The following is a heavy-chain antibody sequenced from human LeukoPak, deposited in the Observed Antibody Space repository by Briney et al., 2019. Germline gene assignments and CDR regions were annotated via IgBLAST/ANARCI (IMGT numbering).Heavy chain of an antibody. V-gene: IGHV4-34*01. D-gene: IGHD4-17*01. Sequence: KTSETLSLTCAVYGGSFSGYYWSWIRQPPGKGLEWIGEINHSGSTNYNPSLKSRVTISVDTSKNQFSLKLSSVTAADTAVYYCARARRPTVTHGGWFDPWGQGTLVTVSS. CDR2: INHSGST. CDR1: GGSFSGYY. J-gene: IGHJ5*02. CDR3: ARARRPTVTHGGWFDP.